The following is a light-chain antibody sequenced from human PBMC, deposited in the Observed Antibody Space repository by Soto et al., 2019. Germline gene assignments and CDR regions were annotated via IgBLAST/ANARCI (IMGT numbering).Light chain of an antibody. Sequence: DIVMTQSPLSLPVTPGEPASISCRSSQSLLHSNGYNYLDWYLQKPGQSPQLLIYLGSNRASGVPDRFSGSGSGTDFTLKISRVEAEDVGVYYCMQALQIALTFVGGTKVEIK. CDR3: MQALQIALT. CDR1: QSLLHSNGYNY. J-gene: IGKJ4*01. V-gene: IGKV2-28*01. CDR2: LGS.